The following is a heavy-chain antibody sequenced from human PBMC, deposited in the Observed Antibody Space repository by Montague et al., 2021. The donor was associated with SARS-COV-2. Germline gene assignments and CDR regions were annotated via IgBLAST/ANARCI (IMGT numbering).Heavy chain of an antibody. J-gene: IGHJ6*02. Sequence: SETLSLTCTVSGGSISGYYWRWIRQPPRKGLELICYINYSGSINYNHSLNSRHTISVDTSKNQFSLKLSSVTAADTAVYYCVGRYRWGMEVWGQGTTVTVSS. CDR3: VGRYRWGMEV. D-gene: IGHD5-12*01. V-gene: IGHV4-59*08. CDR2: INYSGSI. CDR1: GGSISGYY.